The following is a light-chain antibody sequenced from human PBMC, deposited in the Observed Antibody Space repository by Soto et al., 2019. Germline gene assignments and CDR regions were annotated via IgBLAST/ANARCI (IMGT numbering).Light chain of an antibody. V-gene: IGLV1-47*01. CDR3: AAWDDSLSVWV. CDR2: RNN. Sequence: QPVLTQPPSASGTPVQRVTFSCSGSSSNIGSNYVYWYQQLPGTAPKLLIYRNNQRPSGVPDRFSGSKSGTSASLAISGLRSEDEADYYCAAWDDSLSVWVFGGGTKLTVL. CDR1: SSNIGSNY. J-gene: IGLJ3*02.